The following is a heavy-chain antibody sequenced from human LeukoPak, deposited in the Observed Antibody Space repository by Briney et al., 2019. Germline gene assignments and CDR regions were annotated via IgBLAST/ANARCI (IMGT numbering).Heavy chain of an antibody. Sequence: PGGSLRLSCAASGFTFSSYAMSWVRQAPVKGREWVSAISGSGGSRYYADSVKGRFTFSRDNSKNTLYLQMNSLRAEDTAVYYCVKGVAAAGTVDFDYWGQGTLVTVSS. V-gene: IGHV3-23*01. J-gene: IGHJ4*02. CDR1: GFTFSSYA. D-gene: IGHD6-13*01. CDR2: ISGSGGSR. CDR3: VKGVAAAGTVDFDY.